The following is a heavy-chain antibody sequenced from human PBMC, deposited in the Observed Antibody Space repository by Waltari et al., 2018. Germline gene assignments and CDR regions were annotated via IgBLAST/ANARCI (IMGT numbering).Heavy chain of an antibody. CDR2: VDPNRGVR. Sequence: QVQLVQSGAEVKKPGASVKVSCKASGYTFTGYYMHWVRQAPGQGLGCMGGVDPNRGVRNYDQKLQGRVTMTRETSSSKPSMELSRLGSDDTAVDYWARSTRYDSSGYYSYWGQGTLVTVSS. CDR3: ARSTRYDSSGYYSY. J-gene: IGHJ4*02. CDR1: GYTFTGYY. D-gene: IGHD3-22*01. V-gene: IGHV1-2*02.